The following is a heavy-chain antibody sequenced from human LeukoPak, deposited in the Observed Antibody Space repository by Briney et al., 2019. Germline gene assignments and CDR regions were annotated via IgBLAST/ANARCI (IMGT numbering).Heavy chain of an antibody. CDR2: ISAYNGNT. D-gene: IGHD3-10*01. CDR1: GYTFTSYG. CDR3: ARGGTLLFGGVVGRYYYYMDV. Sequence: ASVKVSCKASGYTFTSYGISWVRQAPGQGLEWMGWISAYNGNTNYAQKLQGRVTMTTDTSTSTAYMELRSLRSDDTAVYYCARGGTLLFGGVVGRYYYYMDVWGKGTTVTVSS. V-gene: IGHV1-18*01. J-gene: IGHJ6*03.